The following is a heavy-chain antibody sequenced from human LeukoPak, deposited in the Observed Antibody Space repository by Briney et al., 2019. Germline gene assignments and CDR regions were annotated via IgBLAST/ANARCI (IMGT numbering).Heavy chain of an antibody. CDR1: GFTFSGYW. D-gene: IGHD2-15*01. Sequence: GGSLRLSCAASGFTFSGYWMSWVRQAPGRGLEWVATIKQDESEKTYVDSVEGRFTSSRDNAKSSLFLQMDSLRAEDTAVYYCARFGMDAAIDYWGQGTLVTVPS. CDR3: ARFGMDAAIDY. V-gene: IGHV3-7*01. J-gene: IGHJ4*02. CDR2: IKQDESEK.